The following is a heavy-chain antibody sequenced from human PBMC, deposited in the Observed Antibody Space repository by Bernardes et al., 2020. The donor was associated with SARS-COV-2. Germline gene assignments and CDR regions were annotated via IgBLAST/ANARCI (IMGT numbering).Heavy chain of an antibody. CDR1: GGSFSGYY. Sequence: SETLSLTCAVYGGSFSGYYWSWIRQPPGKGLEWIGEINHSGSTNYNPSLKSRVTISVDTSKNQFSLKLSSVTAADTAVYYCARTRRPVDCSGGSCYSGGRRYFDYWGQGTLVTVSS. J-gene: IGHJ4*02. D-gene: IGHD2-15*01. CDR3: ARTRRPVDCSGGSCYSGGRRYFDY. CDR2: INHSGST. V-gene: IGHV4-34*01.